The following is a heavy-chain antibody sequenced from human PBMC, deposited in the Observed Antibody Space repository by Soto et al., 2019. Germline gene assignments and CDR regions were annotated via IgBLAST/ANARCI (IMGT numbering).Heavy chain of an antibody. D-gene: IGHD2-2*01. CDR3: AINSRYGSSTSCYAD. Sequence: EVQLLESGAGLVQPGGSLRLSCAASGFTFSSYAMSWVRQAPGKGLEWVSGISTSGDSTYYADSVKGRFTISRDNSKDTLYLQMNSLRAGDTAVYYCAINSRYGSSTSCYADWGQGTLVTVSS. CDR1: GFTFSSYA. CDR2: ISTSGDST. J-gene: IGHJ4*02. V-gene: IGHV3-23*01.